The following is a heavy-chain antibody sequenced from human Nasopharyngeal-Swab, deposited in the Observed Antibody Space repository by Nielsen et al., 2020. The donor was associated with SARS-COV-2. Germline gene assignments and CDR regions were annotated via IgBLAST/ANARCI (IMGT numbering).Heavy chain of an antibody. J-gene: IGHJ6*03. Sequence: SVTVSCMASGYTFNNYAMHWVRQARGQRLEWMGWINAGNGNTKYSQKFQGRVTITRDTSASTAYMELSSLRSEDTAVYYCARDRAYSNYATYMDVWGKATTVTVSS. CDR3: ARDRAYSNYATYMDV. V-gene: IGHV1-3*01. CDR2: INAGNGNT. CDR1: GYTFNNYA. D-gene: IGHD4-11*01.